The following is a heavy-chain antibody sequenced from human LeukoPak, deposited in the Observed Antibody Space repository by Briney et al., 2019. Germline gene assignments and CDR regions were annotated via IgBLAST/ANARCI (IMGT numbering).Heavy chain of an antibody. CDR3: ARELWFANAPGSWLDP. V-gene: IGHV4-30-2*01. Sequence: SETLSLTCVVSGDSISSGAYSWSWIRQPPGKGLEWIGYIFHTGSTFYNPSLKSRVTISVDNSRNQFSLRLTSVTAADTAVYYCARELWFANAPGSWLDPWGQGTLVTVSS. CDR1: GDSISSGAYS. D-gene: IGHD3-10*01. CDR2: IFHTGST. J-gene: IGHJ5*02.